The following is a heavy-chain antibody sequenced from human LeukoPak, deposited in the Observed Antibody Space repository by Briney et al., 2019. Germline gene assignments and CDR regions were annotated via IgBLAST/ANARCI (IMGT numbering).Heavy chain of an antibody. CDR1: GFTFSRYG. CDR3: ARVGITGNYYYYMDV. J-gene: IGHJ6*03. D-gene: IGHD1-20*01. V-gene: IGHV3-48*04. CDR2: ISSSSSTI. Sequence: GGSLRLSCVASGFTFSRYGMNWVRQAPGKGLEWVSDISSSSSTIYYADSMKGRFTISRDNAKNSLYLQMNSLRAEDTAVYYCARVGITGNYYYYMDVWGKGTTVTVSS.